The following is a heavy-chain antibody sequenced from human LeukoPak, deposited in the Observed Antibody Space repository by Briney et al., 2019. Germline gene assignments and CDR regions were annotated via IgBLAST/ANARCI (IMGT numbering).Heavy chain of an antibody. Sequence: HSGGSLRLSCAASGFTFSSYAMSWVRQAPGKGLEWVSAISGSGGSTYYADSVKGRFTISRDNPKNTLYLQMNSLRAEDTAVYYCAKDPSAGDLNYWGQGTLVTVSS. J-gene: IGHJ4*02. D-gene: IGHD4-17*01. CDR3: AKDPSAGDLNY. V-gene: IGHV3-23*01. CDR2: ISGSGGST. CDR1: GFTFSSYA.